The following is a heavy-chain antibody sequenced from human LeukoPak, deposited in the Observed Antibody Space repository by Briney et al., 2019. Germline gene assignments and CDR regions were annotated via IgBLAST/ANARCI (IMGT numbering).Heavy chain of an antibody. Sequence: GASVKVSCKASGYTFISYGISWVRQAPGQGLEWMGWISAYNGNTNYAQKLQGRVTMTTDTSTSTAYVELRSLRSDDTAVYYCARADFGYSKYPDYWGQGTLVTVSS. V-gene: IGHV1-18*01. CDR3: ARADFGYSKYPDY. D-gene: IGHD4-11*01. CDR2: ISAYNGNT. CDR1: GYTFISYG. J-gene: IGHJ4*02.